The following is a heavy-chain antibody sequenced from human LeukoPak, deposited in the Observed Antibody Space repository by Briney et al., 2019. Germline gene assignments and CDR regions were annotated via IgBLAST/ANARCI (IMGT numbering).Heavy chain of an antibody. CDR3: ARGVWLVRYFQH. CDR1: GGSISSSNW. D-gene: IGHD6-19*01. CDR2: IYHSGST. Sequence: PSETLSLTCAVSGGSISSSNWWSWVRQPPGKGLEWIGEIYHSGSTNYNPSLKSRVTISVDTSKNRFSLKLSSVTAADTAVYYRARGVWLVRYFQHWGQGTLVTVSS. V-gene: IGHV4-4*02. J-gene: IGHJ1*01.